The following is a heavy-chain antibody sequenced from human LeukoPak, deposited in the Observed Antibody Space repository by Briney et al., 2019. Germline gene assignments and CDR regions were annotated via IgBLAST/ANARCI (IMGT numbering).Heavy chain of an antibody. CDR3: ARAVHDYVLWFDP. Sequence: GASVKVSCKASGYTFTSYDINWVRQATGQGLEWMGWMNPNSGNKGYAQKFQRRVTMTRNTSISTAYMELSSLRSEDTAVYYCARAVHDYVLWFDPWGQGTLVTVSS. J-gene: IGHJ5*02. D-gene: IGHD3-16*01. CDR2: MNPNSGNK. CDR1: GYTFTSYD. V-gene: IGHV1-8*01.